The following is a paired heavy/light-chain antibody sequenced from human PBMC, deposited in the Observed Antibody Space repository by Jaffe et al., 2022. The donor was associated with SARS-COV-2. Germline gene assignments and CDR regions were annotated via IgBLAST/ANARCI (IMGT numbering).Light chain of an antibody. CDR1: SSNIGSNS. CDR2: RND. Sequence: QSVLTQPPSVSGTPGQRVTISCSGSSSNIGSNSVYWYQQLPGTAPKLLIYRNDQRPSGVPDQFSGSKSGTSASLAISGLRSEEEADYYCAAWDDSLSGLVFGGGTKVTVL. CDR3: AAWDDSLSGLV. J-gene: IGLJ3*02. V-gene: IGLV1-47*01.
Heavy chain of an antibody. D-gene: IGHD5-12*01. Sequence: QVQLQESGPGLVKPSQTLSLTCTVSGGSVSSGDYYWNWIRQPAGKGLEWIGRIDTSGSPNYNPSLKSRVTISLDTSKNHFSLNLISITAADTAVYYCARGGKGGYKNWFDPWGQGTLVIVSS. CDR2: IDTSGSP. J-gene: IGHJ5*02. CDR1: GGSVSSGDYY. CDR3: ARGGKGGYKNWFDP. V-gene: IGHV4-61*02.